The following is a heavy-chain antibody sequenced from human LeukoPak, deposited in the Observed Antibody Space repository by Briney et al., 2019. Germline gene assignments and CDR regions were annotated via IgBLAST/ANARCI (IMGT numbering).Heavy chain of an antibody. CDR1: GFTFDDYA. CDR3: ARDSHSSSWYSEFDY. CDR2: ISGDGGST. D-gene: IGHD6-13*01. V-gene: IGHV3-43*02. J-gene: IGHJ4*02. Sequence: GGSLRLSCAASGFTFDDYAMHWVRQAPGKGLEWVSLISGDGGSTYYADSVKGRFTISRDNSKNSLYLQMNSLRAEDTAVYYCARDSHSSSWYSEFDYWGQGTLVTVSS.